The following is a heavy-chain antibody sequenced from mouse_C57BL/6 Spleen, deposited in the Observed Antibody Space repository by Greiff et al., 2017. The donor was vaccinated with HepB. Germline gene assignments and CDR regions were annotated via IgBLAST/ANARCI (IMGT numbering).Heavy chain of an antibody. CDR3: AKPGWLRRRDWYFDV. J-gene: IGHJ1*03. CDR1: GFSLTSYG. D-gene: IGHD2-2*01. V-gene: IGHV2-3*01. Sequence: QVQLKESGPGLVAPSQSLSITCTASGFSLTSYGVSWVRQPPGKGLEWLGVIWDDGSTNYHSALISRLSISKDNSKSQVFLRLNRLQTDDTATYYGAKPGWLRRRDWYFDVWGTGNTVTVSS. CDR2: IWDDGST.